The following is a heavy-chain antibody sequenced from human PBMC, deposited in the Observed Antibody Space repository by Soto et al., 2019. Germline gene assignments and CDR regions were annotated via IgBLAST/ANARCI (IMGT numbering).Heavy chain of an antibody. D-gene: IGHD4-17*01. Sequence: QVQLVQSGAEVKKPGASVKVSCKASGYTFTSYAMHWVRQAPGQRLEWMGWINAGNGNTKYSQKFQGRVTITRDTSARTAYMELSSLRSEDTAVYYCARGSQNYGDYSEPHYCYYYGMDVWGQGTTVTVSS. J-gene: IGHJ6*02. CDR3: ARGSQNYGDYSEPHYCYYYGMDV. CDR2: INAGNGNT. V-gene: IGHV1-3*01. CDR1: GYTFTSYA.